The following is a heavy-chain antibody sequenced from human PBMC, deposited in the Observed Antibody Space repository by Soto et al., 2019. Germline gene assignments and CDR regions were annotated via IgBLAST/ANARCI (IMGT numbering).Heavy chain of an antibody. CDR3: ARDLTPGLVDH. CDR2: INAGNGNT. CDR1: GYTFTSYA. J-gene: IGHJ4*02. D-gene: IGHD3-9*01. Sequence: ASVKVSCKASGYTFTSYAMHCVRQAPGQRLEWMGWINAGNGNTKYSQKFQGRVTITRDTSTSTAYMELRSLRSDDTAVYYCARDLTPGLVDHWGQGTLVTVSS. V-gene: IGHV1-3*01.